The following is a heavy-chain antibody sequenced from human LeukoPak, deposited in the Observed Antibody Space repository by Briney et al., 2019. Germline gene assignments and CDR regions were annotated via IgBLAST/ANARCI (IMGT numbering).Heavy chain of an antibody. J-gene: IGHJ1*01. Sequence: ASVKVSCKVSGYTLTELSMHWVRQAPGKGLEWMGGFDPEDGETIYAQKFQGRVTMTEDTSTDTAYMELSSLRSEDTAVYYCAMPYYDFWSGYYARGNFQHWGQGTLVTVSS. CDR3: AMPYYDFWSGYYARGNFQH. CDR2: FDPEDGET. CDR1: GYTLTELS. V-gene: IGHV1-24*01. D-gene: IGHD3-3*01.